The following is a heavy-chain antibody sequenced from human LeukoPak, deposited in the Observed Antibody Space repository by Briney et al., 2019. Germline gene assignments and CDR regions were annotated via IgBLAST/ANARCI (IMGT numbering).Heavy chain of an antibody. CDR3: AREIIGATVLFDY. CDR2: ISYDGSNK. Sequence: GGSLRLSCAASGFTFSSYGMHWVRQAPGKGLEWVAVISYDGSNKYYADSVKGRFTISRDNAKNSLYLEMDSLRAEDMAVYYCAREIIGATVLFDYWGQGTLVTVSS. J-gene: IGHJ4*02. V-gene: IGHV3-30*03. D-gene: IGHD4-11*01. CDR1: GFTFSSYG.